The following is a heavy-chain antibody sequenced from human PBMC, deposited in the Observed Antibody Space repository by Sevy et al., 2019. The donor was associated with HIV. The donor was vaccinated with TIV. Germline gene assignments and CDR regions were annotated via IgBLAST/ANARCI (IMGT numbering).Heavy chain of an antibody. CDR2: INWNGGST. D-gene: IGHD3-22*01. J-gene: IGHJ4*02. CDR1: GFTFDDYG. Sequence: GGSLRLSCAASGFTFDDYGMSWVRQAPGKGLEWVSGINWNGGSTGYAYSVKGRFSISRDNAKNSLYLQMNSLRAEDTAVYHCARRIRYDSSGYGYYFDYWGQGTLVTVSS. CDR3: ARRIRYDSSGYGYYFDY. V-gene: IGHV3-20*01.